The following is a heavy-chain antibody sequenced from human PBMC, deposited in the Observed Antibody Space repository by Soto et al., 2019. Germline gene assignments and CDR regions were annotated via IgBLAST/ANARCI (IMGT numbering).Heavy chain of an antibody. CDR2: IYHSGST. V-gene: IGHV4-4*02. J-gene: IGHJ4*02. Sequence: SETLSLTCAVSGGSISSSNWWSWVRQPPGKGLEWIGEIYHSGSTNYNPSLKSRVTISVDTSKNQFSLKLSSVTAADTAVYYCARESSDGSYYFDYWGQGTLVTVSS. CDR1: GGSISSSNW. D-gene: IGHD5-18*01. CDR3: ARESSDGSYYFDY.